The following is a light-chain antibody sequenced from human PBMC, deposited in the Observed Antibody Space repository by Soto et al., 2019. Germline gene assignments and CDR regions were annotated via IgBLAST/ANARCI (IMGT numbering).Light chain of an antibody. CDR1: QSVSFN. J-gene: IGKJ5*01. CDR2: GAS. CDR3: QQYNNWPPIT. V-gene: IGKV3-15*01. Sequence: EIVMTQSPATLSVSPGERATLSCRASQSVSFNLAWFQQKPGQAPRLLIYGASTRATGIPTRFSGSGSGTEFTLTLSSLQSEDFAVYYCQQYNNWPPITFVQGTRLEIK.